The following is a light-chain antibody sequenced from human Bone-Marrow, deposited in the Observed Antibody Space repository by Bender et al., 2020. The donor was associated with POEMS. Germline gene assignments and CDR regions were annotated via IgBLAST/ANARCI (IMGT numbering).Light chain of an antibody. Sequence: FVLTQPHSVSGSPGTTVNISCTGSGGSIATNYVQWYQQRPGSAPTTLIYEDDHRPSGVPDRFSGSIDTSSNSASLTISGLKTEDEADYYCQSFDSTNLWVFGGGTKLTVL. J-gene: IGLJ3*02. CDR1: GGSIATNY. CDR3: QSFDSTNLWV. CDR2: EDD. V-gene: IGLV6-57*02.